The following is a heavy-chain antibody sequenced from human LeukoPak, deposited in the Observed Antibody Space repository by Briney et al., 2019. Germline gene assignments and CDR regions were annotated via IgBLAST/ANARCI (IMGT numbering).Heavy chain of an antibody. V-gene: IGHV3-9*01. J-gene: IGHJ4*02. CDR1: GFTFDNA. CDR3: AKDMNSYGSGSSYNPWGPFDS. Sequence: GGSLRLSCAASGFTFDNAMHWVRQAPGKGLEWVSGIAWNSGNTGFADSVKGRFTISRDNAENSLSLQMNSLTPEDTAFYFCAKDMNSYGSGSSYNPWGPFDSWGQGTLVTVSS. D-gene: IGHD3-10*01. CDR2: IAWNSGNT.